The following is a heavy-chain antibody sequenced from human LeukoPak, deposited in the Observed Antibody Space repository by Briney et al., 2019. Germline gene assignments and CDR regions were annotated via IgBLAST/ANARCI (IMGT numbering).Heavy chain of an antibody. CDR3: TITPYYYYGMDV. D-gene: IGHD3-10*01. CDR2: IYYSGST. J-gene: IGHJ6*02. V-gene: IGHV4-39*07. Sequence: SETLSLTCTVSGGSISSSSYYWGWIRQPPGKGLEWIGSIYYSGSTYYNPPLKSRVTISVDTSKNQFSLKLSSVTAADTAVYYCTITPYYYYGMDVWGQGTTVTVSS. CDR1: GGSISSSSYY.